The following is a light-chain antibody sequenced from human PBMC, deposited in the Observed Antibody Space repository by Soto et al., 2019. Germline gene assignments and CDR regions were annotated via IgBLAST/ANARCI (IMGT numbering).Light chain of an antibody. CDR2: DIS. CDR3: QQSNSWPLT. V-gene: IGKV3D-15*01. J-gene: IGKJ4*01. CDR1: QSVSSN. Sequence: ETVMAQSPATLSVSPGERATLSCRASQSVSSNLAWYQQKPGQPPRLLIYDISTRATGIPTRFSGSGSGTEFTLTTSSVQSEDFAVYYCQQSNSWPLTFGGGTKVEIK.